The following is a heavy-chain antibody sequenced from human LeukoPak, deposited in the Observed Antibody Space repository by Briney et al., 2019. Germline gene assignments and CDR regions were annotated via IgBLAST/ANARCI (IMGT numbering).Heavy chain of an antibody. D-gene: IGHD1-26*01. J-gene: IGHJ6*02. CDR1: GFTFSGYW. V-gene: IGHV3-74*01. Sequence: PGGSLRLSCAASGFTFSGYWMHWVRQAPGKGLVWVSRINSDGTSTRYADSVKGRFTISRDNAKNTLYLQMNSLRAEDTAVYYCAGEGGSYKLDGMDVWGQGTTVTVSS. CDR2: INSDGTST. CDR3: AGEGGSYKLDGMDV.